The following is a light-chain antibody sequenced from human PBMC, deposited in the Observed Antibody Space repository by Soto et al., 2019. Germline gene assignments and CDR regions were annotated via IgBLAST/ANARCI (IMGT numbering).Light chain of an antibody. CDR3: QQRSNWPLT. CDR1: QSVRSY. Sequence: EIVLTQSPATLSWSPGERATLSCRASQSVRSYLAWYQQKPGQAPRLLIYDASNRATGIPARFSGSGSGTVLPLTISSREPEGFAVYYCQQRSNWPLTFGGGTKVEIK. V-gene: IGKV3-11*01. CDR2: DAS. J-gene: IGKJ4*01.